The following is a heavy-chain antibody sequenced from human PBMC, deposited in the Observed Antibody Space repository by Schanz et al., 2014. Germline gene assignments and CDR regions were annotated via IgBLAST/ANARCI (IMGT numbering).Heavy chain of an antibody. J-gene: IGHJ4*02. CDR1: GFTFSIYG. CDR3: AKDGRLPYYGTGSDFDY. D-gene: IGHD3-22*01. CDR2: MIGSGSSV. V-gene: IGHV3-23*01. Sequence: EVQLLESGGGLVQPGGSLRLSCAASGFTFSIYGMSWVRQAPGKGLEWVSRMIGSGSSVFYADSVKGRFTISRANLKNTVYLQMNSPRAGYTAVYYCAKDGRLPYYGTGSDFDYWGQGTLVAVSS.